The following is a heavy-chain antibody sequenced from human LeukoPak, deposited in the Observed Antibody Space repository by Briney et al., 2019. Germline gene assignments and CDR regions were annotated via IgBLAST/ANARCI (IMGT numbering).Heavy chain of an antibody. CDR1: GGSISSYY. Sequence: PSETLSLTCTVSGGSISSYYWSWIRQPAGKGLEWIGRIYTSGSTNYNPSLKSRVTISVDKSKNQFSLKLSSVTAAATAVYYCARGGIAAAGTDPFDYWGQGTLVTVSS. D-gene: IGHD6-13*01. CDR3: ARGGIAAAGTDPFDY. CDR2: IYTSGST. J-gene: IGHJ4*02. V-gene: IGHV4-4*07.